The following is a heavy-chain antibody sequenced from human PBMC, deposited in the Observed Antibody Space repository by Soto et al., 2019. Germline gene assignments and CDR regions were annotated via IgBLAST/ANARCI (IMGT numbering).Heavy chain of an antibody. J-gene: IGHJ6*02. Sequence: ASVKVSCKASGYTFTSYDITWVRQATGQGLEWMGWMNPNSGNTGYAQKFQGRVTMTRNTSISTAYMELSSLRSEDTAVYYCARYQIGYCTNGVCFPGDYGMDVWG. CDR2: MNPNSGNT. D-gene: IGHD2-8*01. CDR3: ARYQIGYCTNGVCFPGDYGMDV. CDR1: GYTFTSYD. V-gene: IGHV1-8*01.